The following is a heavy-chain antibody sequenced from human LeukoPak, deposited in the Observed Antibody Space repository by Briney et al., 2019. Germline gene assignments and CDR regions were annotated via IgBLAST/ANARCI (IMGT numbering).Heavy chain of an antibody. CDR3: ARDKAGTTPYYYYSMDV. CDR1: GFTFSSYS. V-gene: IGHV3-21*01. J-gene: IGHJ6*03. D-gene: IGHD1-14*01. Sequence: GGSLRLSCAASGFTFSSYSMNWVRQAPGKGLEWASSINSSSSYIYYADSVKGRFTISRDNAKNSLYLQMNSLRAEDTAVYYCARDKAGTTPYYYYSMDVWGKGPTGIVSS. CDR2: INSSSSYI.